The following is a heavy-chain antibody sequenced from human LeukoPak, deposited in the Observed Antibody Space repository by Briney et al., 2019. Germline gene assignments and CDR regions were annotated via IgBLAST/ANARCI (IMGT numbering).Heavy chain of an antibody. V-gene: IGHV1-69*13. Sequence: SVKVSCKASGGTFSSYAISWVRQAPGQGLEWMGGIIPIFGTANYAQKFQGRVTITADESTSTASMELSSLRSKATAVYYCSQPKNGSGSLIFDYWGQGPLVSVSS. J-gene: IGHJ4*02. CDR1: GGTFSSYA. CDR2: IIPIFGTA. D-gene: IGHD3-10*01. CDR3: SQPKNGSGSLIFDY.